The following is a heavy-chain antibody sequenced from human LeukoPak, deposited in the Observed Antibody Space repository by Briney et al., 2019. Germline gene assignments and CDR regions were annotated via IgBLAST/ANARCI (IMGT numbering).Heavy chain of an antibody. V-gene: IGHV4-34*01. D-gene: IGHD3-3*01. Sequence: SETLSLTCAVYGGSFSGYYWSWIRQPPGKGLEWIGEINHSGSTNYNPSLKSRVTISVDTSKNQFSLKLSSVTAADTAVYYCARGFGRITIFGAVIPEFDYWGQGTLVTVSS. CDR1: GGSFSGYY. CDR2: INHSGST. CDR3: ARGFGRITIFGAVIPEFDY. J-gene: IGHJ4*02.